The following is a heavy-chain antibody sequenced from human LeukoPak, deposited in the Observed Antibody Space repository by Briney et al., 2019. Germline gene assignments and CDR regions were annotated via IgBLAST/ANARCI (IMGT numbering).Heavy chain of an antibody. CDR3: AKAGATYYFDY. D-gene: IGHD1-26*01. CDR2: IRASGDRP. V-gene: IGHV3-23*01. Sequence: PGGSLRLSCGASGFSFTNYAMSWVRQAPGKGLEWVSSIRASGDRPFYADAVKGRFTISRDNSKNTLHLQMRSLRADDTAVYYCAKAGATYYFDYWGQGTLVTVSS. CDR1: GFSFTNYA. J-gene: IGHJ4*02.